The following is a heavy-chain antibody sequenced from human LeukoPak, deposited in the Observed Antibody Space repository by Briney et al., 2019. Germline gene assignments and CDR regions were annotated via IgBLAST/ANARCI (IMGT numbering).Heavy chain of an antibody. CDR1: GFTFTSSA. J-gene: IGHJ4*02. Sequence: GASVKVSCKASGFTFTSSAMQWVRQARGQRLEWIGWIVVVSGNTNYAQKFQERVTITRDMSTSTAYMELSSLRSEDTAVYYCAALPTYYYDSSGYYGRDYWGQGTLVTVSS. V-gene: IGHV1-58*02. CDR2: IVVVSGNT. CDR3: AALPTYYYDSSGYYGRDY. D-gene: IGHD3-22*01.